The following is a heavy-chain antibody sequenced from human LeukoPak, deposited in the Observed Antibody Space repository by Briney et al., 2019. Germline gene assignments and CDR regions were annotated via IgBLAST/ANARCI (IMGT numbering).Heavy chain of an antibody. CDR2: IWYDGSNK. CDR3: ARDGYDILTGYPHDNWFDH. J-gene: IGHJ5*02. V-gene: IGHV3-33*01. D-gene: IGHD3-9*01. CDR1: GFTFSSYG. Sequence: PGRSLRLSCAASGFTFSSYGMHWLRQAPGKGLGWVALIWYDGSNKYYADSVKSRFTISRDNSKNTLYLQMNSLRSEDTAVYYCARDGYDILTGYPHDNWFDHSGREPWSPSPQ.